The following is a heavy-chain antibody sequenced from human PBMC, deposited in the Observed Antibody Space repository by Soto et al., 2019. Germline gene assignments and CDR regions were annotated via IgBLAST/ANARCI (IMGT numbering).Heavy chain of an antibody. J-gene: IGHJ6*02. V-gene: IGHV3-15*07. CDR2: IKSKTDGGTT. D-gene: IGHD3-3*01. Sequence: PGGSLRLSCAASGFTFSNAWMNWVRQAPGKGLEWVGRIKSKTDGGTTDYAAPVKGRLTISRDDSKNTLYLQMNSLKTEDTAVYYCTTEGNFRYYDFWSGYWEVSVRAQYGMDVWGQGTTVTVSS. CDR3: TTEGNFRYYDFWSGYWEVSVRAQYGMDV. CDR1: GFTFSNAW.